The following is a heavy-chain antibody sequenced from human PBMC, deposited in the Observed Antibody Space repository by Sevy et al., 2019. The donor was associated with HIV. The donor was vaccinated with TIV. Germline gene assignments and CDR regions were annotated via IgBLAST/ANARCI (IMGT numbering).Heavy chain of an antibody. D-gene: IGHD3-22*01. CDR3: ARHYYYDSSGYYAFDI. Sequence: GESLKISCKGSGYSFTSYWIGWVRQMPGKGLEWMGLIYPGDSDTRYSPSFQGQVTISADKSISTAYLQWSSLKASDTAMYYCARHYYYDSSGYYAFDIWGQGTMVTVSS. J-gene: IGHJ3*02. CDR1: GYSFTSYW. CDR2: IYPGDSDT. V-gene: IGHV5-51*01.